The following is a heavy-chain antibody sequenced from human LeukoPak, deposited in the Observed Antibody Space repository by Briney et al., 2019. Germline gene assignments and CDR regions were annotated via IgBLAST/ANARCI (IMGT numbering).Heavy chain of an antibody. D-gene: IGHD3-22*01. V-gene: IGHV3-9*01. CDR1: GFTFDDYA. CDR2: ISWNSGSI. CDR3: ASQYYDSSGYRDY. J-gene: IGHJ4*02. Sequence: GGSLRLSCAASGFTFDDYAMHWVRQAPGKGLEWVSGISWNSGSIGYADSVKGRFTISRDNSKNTLYLQMNSLRAEDTAVYYCASQYYDSSGYRDYWGQGTLVTVSS.